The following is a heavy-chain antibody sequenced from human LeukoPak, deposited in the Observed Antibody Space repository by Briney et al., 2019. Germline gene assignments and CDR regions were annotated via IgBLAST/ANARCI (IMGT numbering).Heavy chain of an antibody. CDR1: GGSISSYY. J-gene: IGHJ4*02. V-gene: IGHV4-59*01. CDR3: ARGYDYVWGSYRQPLPYFDY. D-gene: IGHD3-16*02. Sequence: SETLSLTCTASGGSISSYYWSWIRQPPGKGLEWIGYIYYSGSTNYNPSLKSRVTISVDTSKNQFSLKLSSVTAADTAVYYCARGYDYVWGSYRQPLPYFDYWGQGTLVTVSS. CDR2: IYYSGST.